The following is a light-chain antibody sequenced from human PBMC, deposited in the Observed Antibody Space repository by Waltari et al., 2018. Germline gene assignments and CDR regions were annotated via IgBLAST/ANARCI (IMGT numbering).Light chain of an antibody. CDR1: QSPVHSDGKTY. Sequence: DVVMTQSPLSLPVTLGQPATISCRSSQSPVHSDGKTYLNWFQQRPGQSPRRLIYKVFNRDSGVPDRFSGSGSGTECTLKISSVEAEDVGSYYCMQATQWPLTFGQGTKVEIK. J-gene: IGKJ1*01. V-gene: IGKV2-30*02. CDR2: KVF. CDR3: MQATQWPLT.